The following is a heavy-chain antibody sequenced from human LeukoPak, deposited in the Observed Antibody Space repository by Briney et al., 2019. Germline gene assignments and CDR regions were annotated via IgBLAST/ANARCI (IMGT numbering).Heavy chain of an antibody. CDR3: ARGQGLGYCSSTSCYPPGFDY. CDR1: GGSVTSGSYY. Sequence: SQTLSLTCTVSGGSVTSGSYYWSWIRQPAGKGLEWIGRIYTSGSTNYNPSLKSRVTMSVDTSKNQFSLKLSSVTAADTAVYYCARGQGLGYCSSTSCYPPGFDYWGQGTLVTVSS. V-gene: IGHV4-61*02. J-gene: IGHJ4*02. CDR2: IYTSGST. D-gene: IGHD2-2*01.